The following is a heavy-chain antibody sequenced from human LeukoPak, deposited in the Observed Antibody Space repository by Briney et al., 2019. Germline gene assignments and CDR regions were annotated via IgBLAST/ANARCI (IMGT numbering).Heavy chain of an antibody. CDR2: ISSDGGST. CDR1: GFTFSGYA. Sequence: GGSLRLSCAASGFTFSGYAMYWVRQAPGKGLEYVSAISSDGGSTYYADSVKGRFTISRDNSKNTLYLQMGSLRVEDMAVYYCAKGAYYYYMDVWGEGTTVTVSS. V-gene: IGHV3-64*02. D-gene: IGHD3-16*01. CDR3: AKGAYYYYMDV. J-gene: IGHJ6*03.